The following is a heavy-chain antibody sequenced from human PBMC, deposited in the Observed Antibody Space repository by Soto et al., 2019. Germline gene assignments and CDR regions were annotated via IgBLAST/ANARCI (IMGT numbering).Heavy chain of an antibody. CDR3: ATDGAGIRSSWYIHYYYGMDV. Sequence: ASVKVSCKVSGYTLTELSRHWVRQAPGKGLEWMGGFDPEDGETIYAQKFQGRVTMTEDTSTDTAYMELSSLRSEDTAVYYCATDGAGIRSSWYIHYYYGMDVWGQGTTVTVSS. J-gene: IGHJ6*02. V-gene: IGHV1-24*01. CDR2: FDPEDGET. CDR1: GYTLTELS. D-gene: IGHD6-13*01.